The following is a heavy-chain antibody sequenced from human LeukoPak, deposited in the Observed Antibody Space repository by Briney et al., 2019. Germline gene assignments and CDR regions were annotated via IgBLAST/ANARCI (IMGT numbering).Heavy chain of an antibody. CDR3: ARGLRGGWGWFDP. D-gene: IGHD3-16*01. Sequence: SETLSLTCTVSGGSISSGSYYWSWIRQPAGKGLEWIGRIYTSGSTNYNPSLKSRVTILVDTSKNQFSLKLSSVTAADTAVYYCARGLRGGWGWFDPWGQGTLVTVSS. CDR1: GGSISSGSYY. CDR2: IYTSGST. J-gene: IGHJ5*02. V-gene: IGHV4-61*02.